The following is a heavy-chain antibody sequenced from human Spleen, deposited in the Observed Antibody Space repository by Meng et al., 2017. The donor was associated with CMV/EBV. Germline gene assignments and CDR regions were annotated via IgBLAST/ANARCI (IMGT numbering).Heavy chain of an antibody. CDR3: ARDNYLYDSSGYYFPGGFDY. V-gene: IGHV3-20*04. CDR1: GFTFDDYG. J-gene: IGHJ4*02. CDR2: INWNGGST. D-gene: IGHD3-22*01. Sequence: GESLKISCAASGFTFDDYGMSWVRQAPGKGLEWVSGINWNGGSTGYADSVKGRFTISRDNAKNSLYLQMDSLKPEDTAVYYCARDNYLYDSSGYYFPGGFDYWGQGVLVTVSS.